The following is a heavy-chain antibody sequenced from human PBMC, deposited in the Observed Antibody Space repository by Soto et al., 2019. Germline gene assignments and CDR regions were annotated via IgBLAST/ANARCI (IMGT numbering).Heavy chain of an antibody. CDR1: GGSISSSGYY. J-gene: IGHJ3*02. V-gene: IGHV4-31*03. D-gene: IGHD3-16*01. Sequence: QVQLQESGPGLVKPSQTLSLTCTVSGGSISSSGYYWSGFRQHPGKGLEWIGYIYSSGSTYYNPSLKGRVTISVDPPKNKFSLKLSSVTAADTAVYYCARDRDGGTFDIWGQGTMVTVSS. CDR2: IYSSGST. CDR3: ARDRDGGTFDI.